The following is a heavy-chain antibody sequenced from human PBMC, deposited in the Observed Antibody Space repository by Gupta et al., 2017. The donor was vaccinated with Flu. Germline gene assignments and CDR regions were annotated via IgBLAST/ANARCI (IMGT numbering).Heavy chain of an antibody. V-gene: IGHV1-69*01. CDR1: VGTFSSYA. Sequence: QVQLVQSGAEVKKPGSSVKVSCKASVGTFSSYAISWVRQAPGQGLEWMGGIIPIFGTANYAQKFQGRVTITADESTSTAYMELSSLRSEDTAVYYCARVSARDDSYYFDYWGQGTLVTVSS. CDR2: IIPIFGTA. J-gene: IGHJ4*02. D-gene: IGHD4-4*01. CDR3: ARVSARDDSYYFDY.